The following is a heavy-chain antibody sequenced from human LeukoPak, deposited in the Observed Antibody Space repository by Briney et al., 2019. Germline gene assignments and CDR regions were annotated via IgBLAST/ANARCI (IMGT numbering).Heavy chain of an antibody. J-gene: IGHJ4*02. CDR1: GGSFSGYY. CDR2: INHSGST. Sequence: PSETLSLTCAVYGGSFSGYYWSWIRQPPGKGLEWIGEINHSGSTNYNPSLKSRVTISVDTSKNQFSLKLSSVTAADTAVYYCARGRVRKLTIVVVPAAMRGGIDYWGQGTLVTVSS. V-gene: IGHV4-34*01. CDR3: ARGRVRKLTIVVVPAAMRGGIDY. D-gene: IGHD2-2*01.